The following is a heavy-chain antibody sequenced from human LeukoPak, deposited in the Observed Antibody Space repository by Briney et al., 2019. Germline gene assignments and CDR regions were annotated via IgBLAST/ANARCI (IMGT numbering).Heavy chain of an antibody. CDR1: GFTFSNAW. D-gene: IGHD5-12*01. CDR3: ARRAWLRLRNYFDY. J-gene: IGHJ4*02. Sequence: PGGSLRLSCAASGFTFSNAWMSWIRQPPGKGLEWIGEINHSGSTNYNPSLKSRVTISVDTSKNQFSLKLSSVTAADTAVYYCARRAWLRLRNYFDYWGQGTLVTVSS. CDR2: INHSGST. V-gene: IGHV4-34*01.